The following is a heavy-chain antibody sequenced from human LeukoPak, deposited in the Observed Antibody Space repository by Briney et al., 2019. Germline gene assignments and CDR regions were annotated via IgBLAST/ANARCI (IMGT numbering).Heavy chain of an antibody. CDR2: INSDGSST. J-gene: IGHJ4*02. CDR1: GFTFSSHW. D-gene: IGHD3-10*01. Sequence: GGSLRLSCAASGFTFSSHWMHWVRQAPGKGLVWVSRINSDGSSTSYADSVKGRFTISRDNAKDTLYLQMNSLRVEDTAVYYCAREWSGFGELPDYWGQGTLVTVSS. CDR3: AREWSGFGELPDY. V-gene: IGHV3-74*01.